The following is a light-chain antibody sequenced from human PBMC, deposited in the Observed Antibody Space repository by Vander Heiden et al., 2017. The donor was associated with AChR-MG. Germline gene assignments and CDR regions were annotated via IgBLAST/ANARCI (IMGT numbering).Light chain of an antibody. CDR3: QQYDKWPPLT. V-gene: IGKV3-15*01. Sequence: EIVMTQSPATLSVSPGERATLSCRASQSVRTNLAWYQQKPGQAPRLLTFDASTRATGISTRFSGSGSGTEFTLTISSLQSEDFAVYYCQQYDKWPPLTFGGGTNVEIK. J-gene: IGKJ4*01. CDR1: QSVRTN. CDR2: DAS.